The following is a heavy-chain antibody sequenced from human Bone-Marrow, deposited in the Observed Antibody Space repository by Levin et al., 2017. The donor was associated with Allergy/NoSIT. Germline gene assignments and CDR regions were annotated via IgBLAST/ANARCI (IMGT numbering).Heavy chain of an antibody. V-gene: IGHV6-1*01. CDR2: TYYKSKWYN. J-gene: IGHJ6*02. CDR1: WDSVSSNTAA. CDR3: ARDLSFYGMDV. Sequence: SQTLSLTCAISWDSVSSNTAAWNWIRQSPLRGLEWLGRTYYKSKWYNDYAVSVKSRITINPDTSKNQFFLQLKSVTPEDTAVYYCARDLSFYGMDVWGQGTTVTVSS. D-gene: IGHD3-16*01.